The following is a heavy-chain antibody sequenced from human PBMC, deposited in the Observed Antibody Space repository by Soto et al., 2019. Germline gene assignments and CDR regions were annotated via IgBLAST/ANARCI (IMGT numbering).Heavy chain of an antibody. Sequence: QVQLVQSGAEVKKPGASVKVSCKASGYSFTSYGITWVRQAPGQGLEWMGWINTYNGNTNYAQKLQGRVTMTTDTSTSTAYMELRSLRSDDTSVYYCAREPAAGDWFDPWGQGTLVNVSS. CDR2: INTYNGNT. D-gene: IGHD6-13*01. CDR1: GYSFTSYG. J-gene: IGHJ5*02. CDR3: AREPAAGDWFDP. V-gene: IGHV1-18*01.